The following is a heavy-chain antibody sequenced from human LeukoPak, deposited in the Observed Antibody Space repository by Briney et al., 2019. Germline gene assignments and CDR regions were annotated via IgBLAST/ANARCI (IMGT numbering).Heavy chain of an antibody. D-gene: IGHD5-18*01. CDR2: IYHSGCT. J-gene: IGHJ3*02. V-gene: IGHV4-34*01. CDR1: GGSFSGYY. CDR3: ARELWLIFGAFDI. Sequence: SETLSLTCAVYGGSFSGYYWSWIRQPPGKGLEWIGSIYHSGCTYYNPSLKSRVTISVDTSKNQFSLKLSPVTAADTAVYYCARELWLIFGAFDIWGQGTMVTVSS.